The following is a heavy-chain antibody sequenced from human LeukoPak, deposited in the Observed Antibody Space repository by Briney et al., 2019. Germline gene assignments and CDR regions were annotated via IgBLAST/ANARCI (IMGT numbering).Heavy chain of an antibody. CDR2: IDSSGGTT. Sequence: PGGSPRLSCAASGFTFSDFHMSWVRQAPGKGPEWVSAIDSSGGTTYYADSVKGRFTISRDNFNNILFLQMNSLRAEDSALYYCAKEMSRAAIFDYWGQGTLLTVSS. J-gene: IGHJ4*02. CDR3: AKEMSRAAIFDY. CDR1: GFTFSDFH. V-gene: IGHV3-23*01.